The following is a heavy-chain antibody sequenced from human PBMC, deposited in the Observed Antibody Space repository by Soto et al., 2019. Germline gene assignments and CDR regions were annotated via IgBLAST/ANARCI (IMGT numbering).Heavy chain of an antibody. J-gene: IGHJ6*02. D-gene: IGHD5-18*01. V-gene: IGHV3-23*01. CDR1: GFTFSSYA. CDR3: ARDFQLWLSYYYGMDV. Sequence: HPGGSLRLSCAASGFTFSSYAMGWVRQAPGKGLEWVSSISSSGGSTYYAGSVRGRLTISRDNSKNTLYLQMNSLRAEDTAVYYCARDFQLWLSYYYGMDVWGQGTTVTVSS. CDR2: ISSSGGST.